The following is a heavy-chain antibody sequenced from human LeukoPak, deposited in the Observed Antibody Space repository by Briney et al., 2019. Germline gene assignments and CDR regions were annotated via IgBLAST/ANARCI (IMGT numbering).Heavy chain of an antibody. V-gene: IGHV3-38-3*01. CDR3: KNTLGYYSSTSCYYYYYMDV. D-gene: IGHD2-2*01. CDR2: ISGGST. J-gene: IGHJ6*03. Sequence: PGGSLRLSCAASGFTVSSNEMSWVRQAPGKGLEWVSSISGGSTYYADSRKGRFTISRDNSKNTLHLQMNSLRAEDTAVYYCKNTLGYYSSTSCYYYYYMDVWGKGTTVTVSS. CDR1: GFTVSSNE.